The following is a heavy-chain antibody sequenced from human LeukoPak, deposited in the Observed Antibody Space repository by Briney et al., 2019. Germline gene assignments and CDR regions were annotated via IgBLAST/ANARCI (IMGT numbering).Heavy chain of an antibody. CDR2: IRYDGSNK. Sequence: GGSLRLSCAASGFTFSSYGMHWVRQAPGKGLEGVAFIRYDGSNKYYADSAKGRFNISRDNSKNTLYLQMNSLRAEDTAVYYCAKDPHKAPPVDYWGQRTLVTVSS. CDR3: AKDPHKAPPVDY. D-gene: IGHD2-21*01. V-gene: IGHV3-30*02. J-gene: IGHJ4*02. CDR1: GFTFSSYG.